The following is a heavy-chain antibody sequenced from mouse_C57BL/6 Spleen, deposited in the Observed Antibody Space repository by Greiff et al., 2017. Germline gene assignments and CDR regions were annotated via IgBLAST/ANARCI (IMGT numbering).Heavy chain of an antibody. Sequence: VQLQQSGAELVRPGTSVKVSCKASGYAFTNYLIEWVKQRPGQGLEWIGVINPGSGGTNYNEKFKGKATLTADKSSSTAYMQLSILTSEDTAGYCCAGSSNSEGFSFDYWGQGTLVTVSA. CDR2: INPGSGGT. J-gene: IGHJ3*01. V-gene: IGHV1-54*01. CDR3: AGSSNSEGFSFDY. D-gene: IGHD2-10*02. CDR1: GYAFTNYL.